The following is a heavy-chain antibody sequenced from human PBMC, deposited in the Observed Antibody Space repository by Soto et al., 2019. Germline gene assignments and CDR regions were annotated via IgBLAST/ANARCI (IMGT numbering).Heavy chain of an antibody. CDR2: INPNSGGT. V-gene: IGHV1-2*02. CDR3: EREQAGGWPRGRHGMDV. D-gene: IGHD6-19*01. Sequence: ASVKVSCKASGYTFTGYYMHWVRQAPGQGLEWMGWINPNSGGTNYAQKFQGRVTMTRDTSISTAYMELSRLRSDDTAVYYCEREQAGGWPRGRHGMDVWGQGTTVTVSS. CDR1: GYTFTGYY. J-gene: IGHJ6*02.